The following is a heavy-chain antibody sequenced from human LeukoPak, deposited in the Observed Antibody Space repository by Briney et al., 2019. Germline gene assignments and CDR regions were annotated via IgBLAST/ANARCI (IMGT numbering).Heavy chain of an antibody. CDR2: IYYSENT. V-gene: IGHV4-59*12. J-gene: IGHJ4*02. CDR3: ARDPTTVTTIFDS. D-gene: IGHD4-17*01. CDR1: GGSISSYY. Sequence: PSETLSLTCTVSGGSISSYYWSWIRQPPGKGLEWIGYIYYSENTNYNPSLKSRVSMSGDTSKNQVSLKLRSVTAADTAVYYCARDPTTVTTIFDSWGQGTLVTVSS.